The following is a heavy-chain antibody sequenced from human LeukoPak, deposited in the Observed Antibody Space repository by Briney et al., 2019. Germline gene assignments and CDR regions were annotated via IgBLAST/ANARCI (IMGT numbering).Heavy chain of an antibody. CDR2: ISYDGSNK. J-gene: IGHJ4*02. D-gene: IGHD3-9*01. CDR3: ARAIRYNFDY. Sequence: GGSLRLSCAASGFTFSSYAMHWVRKAPGKGLEWVAVISYDGSNKYYADSVKGRFTISRDNSKNTLYLQMNSLRAEDTAVYYCARAIRYNFDYWGQGTLVTVSS. CDR1: GFTFSSYA. V-gene: IGHV3-30-3*01.